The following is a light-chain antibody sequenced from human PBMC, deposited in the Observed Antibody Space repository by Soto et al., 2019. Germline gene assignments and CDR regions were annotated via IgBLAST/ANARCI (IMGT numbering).Light chain of an antibody. Sequence: EIVMTQSPATLSVSPGERATLSCGASQSVSSNLAWYQRKPGQAPRLLIYGASTRATGIPARFSGSGSGTEFTLTISSLQSEDFAVYYCQQYNSWPPTTFGGGTKVDIK. CDR1: QSVSSN. CDR2: GAS. CDR3: QQYNSWPPTT. J-gene: IGKJ4*01. V-gene: IGKV3-15*01.